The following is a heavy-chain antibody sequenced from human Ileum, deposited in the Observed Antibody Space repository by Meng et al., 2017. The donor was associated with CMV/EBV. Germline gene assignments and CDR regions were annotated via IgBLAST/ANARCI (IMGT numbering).Heavy chain of an antibody. CDR1: GDPISSGSHS. Sequence: LQAPAQGLVQPSETLSLTSTASGDPISSGSHSWAWFRQPPGKRLEWIGSMYFSGIADYNPSLKSRVTISLHATQKQFSLRLTSVTAADSAVYFCARDLTNKWFYYWGQGTLVTVSS. J-gene: IGHJ4*02. D-gene: IGHD1-26*01. V-gene: IGHV4-39*07. CDR3: ARDLTNKWFYY. CDR2: MYFSGIA.